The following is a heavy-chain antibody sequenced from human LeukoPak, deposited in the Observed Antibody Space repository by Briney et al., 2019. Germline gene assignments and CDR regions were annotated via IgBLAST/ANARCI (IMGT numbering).Heavy chain of an antibody. Sequence: GSLRLSCAASGFTFSSYAMSWVRQAPGKGLEWVSAITGTGGSTYYVASVKGRFTVSRDNSRNTLYLQMSSLRAEDSAMYYCAKVRDTRDWYKDAFDVWGQGTRVTVSS. D-gene: IGHD6-19*01. V-gene: IGHV3-23*01. CDR3: AKVRDTRDWYKDAFDV. CDR2: ITGTGGST. CDR1: GFTFSSYA. J-gene: IGHJ3*01.